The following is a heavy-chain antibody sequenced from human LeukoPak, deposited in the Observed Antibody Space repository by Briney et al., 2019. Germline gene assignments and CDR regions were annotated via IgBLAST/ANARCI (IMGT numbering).Heavy chain of an antibody. Sequence: ASVKVFCKASGYTFTSYDINWVRQATGQELEWMGWMNPNSGNTGYAQKFQGRVTMTRNTSISTAYMELSSLRSEDTAVYYCARGPLYCSSTSCYEDYWGQGTLVTVSS. V-gene: IGHV1-8*01. J-gene: IGHJ4*02. D-gene: IGHD2-2*01. CDR1: GYTFTSYD. CDR3: ARGPLYCSSTSCYEDY. CDR2: MNPNSGNT.